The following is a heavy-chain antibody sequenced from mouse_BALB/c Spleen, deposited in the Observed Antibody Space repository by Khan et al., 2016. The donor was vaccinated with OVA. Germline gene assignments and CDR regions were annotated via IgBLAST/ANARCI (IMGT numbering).Heavy chain of an antibody. D-gene: IGHD1-1*01. V-gene: IGHV1S81*02. CDR3: ERIKKIVATYFDY. CDR1: GYTFTSYW. J-gene: IGHJ2*01. CDR2: TNPTNGRT. Sequence: QVQLQQSGAELVKAGALVKMSCKASGYTFTSYWMHWVKQRLGQGLEWFAETNPTNGRTYYNAKFKSKATLTVDKSSSTAYMLLSVPTLEDYAVYYGERIKKIVATYFDYWGQGTTLAVSS.